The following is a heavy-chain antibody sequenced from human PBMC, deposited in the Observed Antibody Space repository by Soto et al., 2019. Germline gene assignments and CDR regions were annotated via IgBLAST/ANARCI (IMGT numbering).Heavy chain of an antibody. V-gene: IGHV1-69*06. Sequence: GASVKVSCKASGGSFGSYAINWVRQAPGRRLEWMGGIIPVYGTVNDAQKFQGRVTITADKSTTTVYMELSNLRSEDTALYYCARGFAYSSNWFDLWGQGTLATVSS. CDR1: GGSFGSYA. CDR2: IIPVYGTV. CDR3: ARGFAYSSNWFDL. D-gene: IGHD4-4*01. J-gene: IGHJ5*02.